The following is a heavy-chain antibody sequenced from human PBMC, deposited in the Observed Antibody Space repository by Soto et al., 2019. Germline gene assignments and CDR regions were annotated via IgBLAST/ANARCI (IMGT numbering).Heavy chain of an antibody. CDR3: TPDPHSVCGGYCYDY. CDR1: GFTFSNAW. CDR2: IKSKTDGGTT. Sequence: GGSLRLSCAASGFTFSNAWMSWVRQAPGKGLEWVGRIKSKTDGGTTDYAAPVKGRFTISRDDSKNTLYLQMNSLKTEDTAVYYCTPDPHSVCGGYCYDYWGQGTLVTVSS. D-gene: IGHD2-21*01. V-gene: IGHV3-15*01. J-gene: IGHJ4*02.